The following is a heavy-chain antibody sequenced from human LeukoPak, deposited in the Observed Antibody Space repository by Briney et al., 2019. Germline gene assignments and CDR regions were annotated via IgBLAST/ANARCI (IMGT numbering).Heavy chain of an antibody. Sequence: PGGSLRLSCAVSGFTFSSYSMNWVRQAPGNGLKWVSYISSSSSTIYYADSVKGRFTISRDNAKNSLYLQMNSLRDEDTAVYYCASLHSSSPPADLYWGQGTLVTVSS. D-gene: IGHD6-13*01. CDR3: ASLHSSSPPADLY. CDR2: ISSSSSTI. CDR1: GFTFSSYS. V-gene: IGHV3-48*02. J-gene: IGHJ4*02.